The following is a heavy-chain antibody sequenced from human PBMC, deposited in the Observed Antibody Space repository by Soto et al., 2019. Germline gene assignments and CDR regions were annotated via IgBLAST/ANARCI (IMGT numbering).Heavy chain of an antibody. CDR3: AKVSRPSRISTPDFDY. CDR1: GFTLSSYS. Sequence: GGSLRLSCAASGFTLSSYSIHWVRQAPGKGLDWVAVISYDGNTQFYGDSVKGRFIVSRDNSRNTLYLQLNNLQAEDTSVYYCAKVSRPSRISTPDFDYWGQGTLVTVSS. J-gene: IGHJ4*02. CDR2: ISYDGNTQ. V-gene: IGHV3-30-3*01.